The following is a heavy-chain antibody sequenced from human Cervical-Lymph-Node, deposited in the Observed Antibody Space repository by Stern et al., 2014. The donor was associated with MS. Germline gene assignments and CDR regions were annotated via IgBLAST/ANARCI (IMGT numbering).Heavy chain of an antibody. CDR3: ARGWSYDILTGYSY. CDR1: GDTFSNYA. Sequence: QLVQSGAEVKKPGSSVKVSCKAYGDTFSNYAISWVRQAPGQGLEWMGGIIPIFGRPNYAQKFQDRVTITADESTSTAYMELSSLRSEDTAVYYCARGWSYDILTGYSYWGQGTLVTVSS. J-gene: IGHJ4*02. D-gene: IGHD3-9*01. CDR2: IIPIFGRP. V-gene: IGHV1-69*01.